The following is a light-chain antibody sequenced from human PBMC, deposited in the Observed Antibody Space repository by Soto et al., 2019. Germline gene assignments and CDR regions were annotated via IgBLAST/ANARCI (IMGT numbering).Light chain of an antibody. Sequence: IVMTQSPGTLSVSPGERATLSCRVSQSVGSNLAWYQQKPGQAPRLLIYGASTRATGIPVRFTGSGSGTEFTLTISSLQSEDFAVYYCQHYNNWPPWTFGRGTNEDIK. J-gene: IGKJ1*01. CDR2: GAS. CDR3: QHYNNWPPWT. V-gene: IGKV3-15*01. CDR1: QSVGSN.